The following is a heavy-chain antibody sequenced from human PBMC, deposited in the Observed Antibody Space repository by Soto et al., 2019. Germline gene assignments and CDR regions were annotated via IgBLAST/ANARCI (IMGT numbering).Heavy chain of an antibody. J-gene: IGHJ5*02. CDR2: INAGNGNT. D-gene: IGHD3-10*01. Sequence: ASVKVSCKASGYTFTSYAMHWVRQAPGQRLEWMGWINAGNGNTKYSQKFQGRVTITRDTSASTAYMELSSLRSEDTAVYYCARAITMVRGVIRWFDPWGQGTLVTVSS. V-gene: IGHV1-3*01. CDR3: ARAITMVRGVIRWFDP. CDR1: GYTFTSYA.